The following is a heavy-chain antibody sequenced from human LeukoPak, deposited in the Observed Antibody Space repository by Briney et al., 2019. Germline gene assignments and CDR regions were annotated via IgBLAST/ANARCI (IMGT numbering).Heavy chain of an antibody. Sequence: ASVKVSCKASGGTFSSYAISWVRQAPGQGIEWMGGIIPIFGTANYAQKFQGRDTITADESTSTAYMELSSLRSDDTAVYYCPLGRCSGGSCYRDSNWFDPWGQGTLVTVSS. CDR3: PLGRCSGGSCYRDSNWFDP. J-gene: IGHJ5*02. D-gene: IGHD2-15*01. CDR2: IIPIFGTA. CDR1: GGTFSSYA. V-gene: IGHV1-69*13.